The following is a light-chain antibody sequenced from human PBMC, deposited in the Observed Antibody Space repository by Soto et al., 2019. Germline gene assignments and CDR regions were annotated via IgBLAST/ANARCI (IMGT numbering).Light chain of an antibody. CDR1: SSDVGGYNY. CDR2: EGT. Sequence: QSALTQPASVSGSPGQSITISCTGTSSDVGGYNYVSWYQQHPGKAPKLMIYEGTKRPSGVSNRFSGSKSGNTASLTISGLQAEDEADYYCCSYALLFGTGTKVTVL. V-gene: IGLV2-14*01. CDR3: CSYALL. J-gene: IGLJ1*01.